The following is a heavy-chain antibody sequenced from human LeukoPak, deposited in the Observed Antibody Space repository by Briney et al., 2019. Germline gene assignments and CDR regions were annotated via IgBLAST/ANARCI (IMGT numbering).Heavy chain of an antibody. V-gene: IGHV1-2*02. D-gene: IGHD6-19*01. CDR1: GYTFTGYY. J-gene: IGHJ6*03. Sequence: ASVKVSCKASGYTFTGYYMHWVRQAPGQGLEWMGWINPNSGGTNYAQKFQGRVTMTRDTSISTAYMELSRLRSDDTAVYYCAYGLGQWLVGYYYYYMDVWGKGTTVTVSS. CDR2: INPNSGGT. CDR3: AYGLGQWLVGYYYYYMDV.